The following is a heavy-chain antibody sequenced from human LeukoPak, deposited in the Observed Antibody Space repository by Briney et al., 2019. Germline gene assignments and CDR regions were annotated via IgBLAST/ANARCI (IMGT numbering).Heavy chain of an antibody. J-gene: IGHJ4*02. CDR3: AREYYYDSTVQNLPDY. CDR1: GGTFSSYA. V-gene: IGHV1-69*13. Sequence: SVKVSCKASGGTFSSYAISWVRQAPGQGLEWMGGIIPIFGTANYAQKFQGRVTITADESTSTAYMELSSLRSEDTAVYYCAREYYYDSTVQNLPDYWGQGTLVTVSS. D-gene: IGHD3-22*01. CDR2: IIPIFGTA.